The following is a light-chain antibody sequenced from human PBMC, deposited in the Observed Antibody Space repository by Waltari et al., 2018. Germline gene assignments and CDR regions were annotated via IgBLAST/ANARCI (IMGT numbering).Light chain of an antibody. CDR2: DVN. CDR1: SRNGRGYTL. CDR3: CSYAGDSTLI. V-gene: IGLV2-23*02. J-gene: IGLJ2*01. Sequence: QSALTQPASVSGSPGQSITISCTGTSRNGRGYTLVSCYQQHPGKAPQLIIYDVNKRPSGISHRFSGSKSGNTASLTISGLQADDESDYYCCSYAGDSTLIFGGGTKLTVL.